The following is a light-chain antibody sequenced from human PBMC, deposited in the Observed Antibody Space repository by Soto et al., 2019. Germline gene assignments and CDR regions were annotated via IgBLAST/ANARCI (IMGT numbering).Light chain of an antibody. V-gene: IGKV3-15*01. Sequence: EIVMTQSPVTLSVSPGERATLSCRASQSVSSDLAWYQQKPGQAPRLLIYGASTRATGFPARFSGSGSGTEFTLTISSLQSEDFAVYYCQQYDDWPTTFGGGTKVEIK. CDR2: GAS. J-gene: IGKJ4*01. CDR3: QQYDDWPTT. CDR1: QSVSSD.